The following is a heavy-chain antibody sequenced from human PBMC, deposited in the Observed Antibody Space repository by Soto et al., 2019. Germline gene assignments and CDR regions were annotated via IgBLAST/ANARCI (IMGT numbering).Heavy chain of an antibody. CDR1: GGSISSSNW. V-gene: IGHV4-4*02. CDR2: INHSGST. J-gene: IGHJ5*02. D-gene: IGHD5-18*01. CDR3: ARGQGGYSYPNWFDP. Sequence: SETLSLTCAVSGGSISSSNWWSWVRQPPGKGLEWIGEINHSGSTNYNPSLKSRVTISVDTSKNQFSLKLSSVTAADTAVYYCARGQGGYSYPNWFDPRGQGTLGTVSS.